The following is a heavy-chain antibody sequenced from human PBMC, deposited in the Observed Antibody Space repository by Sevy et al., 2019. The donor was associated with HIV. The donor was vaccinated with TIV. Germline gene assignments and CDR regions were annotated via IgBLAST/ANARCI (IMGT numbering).Heavy chain of an antibody. CDR2: ISYDGSNK. D-gene: IGHD1-26*01. V-gene: IGHV3-30-3*01. J-gene: IGHJ6*02. CDR3: ARDLEVYGGWEQTSQGMDV. CDR1: GFTFSNYA. Sequence: GGSLRLSCAASGFTFSNYAMHWVRQAPGKGLEWVAVISYDGSNKYYADSVRGRFTISRDSFKNTLYLQMNSLRPEDTAVYYCARDLEVYGGWEQTSQGMDVWGQGTTVTVSS.